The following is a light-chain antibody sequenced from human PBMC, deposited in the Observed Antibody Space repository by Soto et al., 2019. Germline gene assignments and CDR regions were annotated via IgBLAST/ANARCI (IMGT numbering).Light chain of an antibody. J-gene: IGKJ4*01. CDR2: KAS. V-gene: IGKV1-5*03. Sequence: DIQMMQSPSTLSASVGDRVTITCRASQSISTWLAWYQQKPGKAPKLLIYKASSLEGGVPSRFSGSGSGTEVNITVSSLQPDDFASYYCQQYNTYPLTFGGGTTVEIK. CDR1: QSISTW. CDR3: QQYNTYPLT.